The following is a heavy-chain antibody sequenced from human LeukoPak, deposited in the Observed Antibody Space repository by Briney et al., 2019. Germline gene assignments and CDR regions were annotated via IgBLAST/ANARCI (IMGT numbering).Heavy chain of an antibody. CDR3: ARDTSSGWYTGHWEYYYYGMDV. D-gene: IGHD6-19*01. V-gene: IGHV1-46*01. Sequence: ASVKVSCKASGYTFTSYYMHWVRQAPGQGLEWMGIINPSGGRTSYAQRFQGRVTMTRDTSTSTVYMELSSLRSEDTAVYYCARDTSSGWYTGHWEYYYYGMDVWGQGTTVTVSS. J-gene: IGHJ6*02. CDR2: INPSGGRT. CDR1: GYTFTSYY.